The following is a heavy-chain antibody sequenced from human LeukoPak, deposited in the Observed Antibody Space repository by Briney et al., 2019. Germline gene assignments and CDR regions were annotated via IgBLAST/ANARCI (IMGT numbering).Heavy chain of an antibody. CDR1: GFTFSGSA. V-gene: IGHV3-73*01. J-gene: IGHJ4*02. CDR2: IRSKANNYAT. Sequence: GGSLRLSCAASGFTFSGSAIPWVRQASGKGLEWVGRIRSKANNYATTYAASVKGRFTISRDDSKSTVHLQMNSLKTEDTAVYWCTRRTGSGSYYFDYWGQGTLVTVSS. D-gene: IGHD3-10*01. CDR3: TRRTGSGSYYFDY.